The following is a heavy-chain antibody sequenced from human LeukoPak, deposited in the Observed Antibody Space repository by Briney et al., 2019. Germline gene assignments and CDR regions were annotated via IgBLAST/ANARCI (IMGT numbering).Heavy chain of an antibody. V-gene: IGHV3-49*04. CDR3: TTSGSHYYGSGSYYKRYFDY. CDR2: IRSKAYGGTT. D-gene: IGHD3-10*01. Sequence: GGSLRLSCTASGFTFGDYAMSWVRQAPGKGLEWVGFIRSKAYGGTTEYAASVKGRFTISRDDSKSIAYLQMNSLKTEDTAVYYFTTSGSHYYGSGSYYKRYFDYWGQGTLVTVSS. CDR1: GFTFGDYA. J-gene: IGHJ4*02.